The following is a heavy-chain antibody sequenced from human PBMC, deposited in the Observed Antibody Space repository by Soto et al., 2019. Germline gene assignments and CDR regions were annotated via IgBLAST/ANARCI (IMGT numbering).Heavy chain of an antibody. V-gene: IGHV1-8*01. J-gene: IGHJ5*02. CDR2: MNPNSGNT. CDR1: GYTFTSYD. CDR3: ARERTRGFDP. Sequence: QVQLVQSGAEVKKPGASVKVSCKASGYTFTSYDINWVRQATGQGLEWMGWMNPNSGNTAYAQKFLGRVTMTRNTSISTAYMALTSQTSDDTAVDYCARERTRGFDPWGQGTLVTVSS.